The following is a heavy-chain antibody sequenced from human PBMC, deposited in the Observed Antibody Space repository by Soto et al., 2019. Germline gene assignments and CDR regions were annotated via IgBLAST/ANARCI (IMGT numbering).Heavy chain of an antibody. Sequence: QLQLQESGSGLVKPSQTLSLTCAVSGGSISSGGYSWSWIRQPPGNGLEWIGYIYHSGSTYYNPSLKSRVTISVDRSKNQFSLKLSSVTAADTAVYYCAREYYDSSGSSYIDYWGQGTLVTVSS. CDR2: IYHSGST. V-gene: IGHV4-30-2*01. D-gene: IGHD3-22*01. J-gene: IGHJ4*02. CDR3: AREYYDSSGSSYIDY. CDR1: GGSISSGGYS.